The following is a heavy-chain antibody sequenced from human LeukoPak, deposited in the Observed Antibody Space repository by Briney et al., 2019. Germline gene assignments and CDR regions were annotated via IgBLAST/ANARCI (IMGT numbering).Heavy chain of an antibody. CDR3: ARASAVADGSDYFDY. J-gene: IGHJ4*02. V-gene: IGHV4-34*01. CDR1: GGSFSGNY. CDR2: INHSGST. Sequence: SETLSLTCAVYGGSFSGNYWSWIRQPPGKGLEWIGEINHSGSTNYNPSLKSRVAISVDTSKNQFSLKLSSVTAADTAVYYCARASAVADGSDYFDYWGQGTLVTVSS. D-gene: IGHD6-19*01.